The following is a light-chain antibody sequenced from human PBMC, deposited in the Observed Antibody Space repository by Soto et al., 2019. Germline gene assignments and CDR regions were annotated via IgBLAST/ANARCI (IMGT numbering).Light chain of an antibody. CDR3: QKYDSAART. CDR2: GAS. Sequence: DVQMTQSPSSLSASVGDRVTITCRASQGISNSLAWHQQRPGRVPKLLIYGASNLQSEVPSRFSGSGSGTDFTLTISSLQPEDVATYYCQKYDSAARTFGQGTKVDIK. J-gene: IGKJ1*01. V-gene: IGKV1-27*01. CDR1: QGISNS.